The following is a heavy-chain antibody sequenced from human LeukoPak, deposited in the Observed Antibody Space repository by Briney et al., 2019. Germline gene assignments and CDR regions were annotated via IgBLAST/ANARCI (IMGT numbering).Heavy chain of an antibody. V-gene: IGHV4-34*01. J-gene: IGHJ4*02. Sequence: SETLSLTCAVYGGSFSGYYWSWIRQPPGKGLEWIGEINHSGSTNYNPSLKSRVTISVDTSKNQFSLKLSSVTAADTAVYYCAGLSACRGGSCLKPFDYWGQGTLVTVSS. D-gene: IGHD2-15*01. CDR1: GGSFSGYY. CDR2: INHSGST. CDR3: AGLSACRGGSCLKPFDY.